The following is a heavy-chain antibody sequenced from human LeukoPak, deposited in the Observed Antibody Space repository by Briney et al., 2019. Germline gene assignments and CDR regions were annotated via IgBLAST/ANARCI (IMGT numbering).Heavy chain of an antibody. D-gene: IGHD3-22*01. J-gene: IGHJ4*02. V-gene: IGHV4-61*01. CDR2: IYYSGST. CDR3: ARGVLRDSGGYFFDY. CDR1: GGSVSSGSYY. Sequence: SQTLSLTCTVSGGSVSSGSYYWSWIRQPPGKGLEWIGYIYYSGSTNYNPSLKSRVTISVDTSENQLSLNLSSVTAADTAVYFCARGVLRDSGGYFFDYWGLGTLVTVSS.